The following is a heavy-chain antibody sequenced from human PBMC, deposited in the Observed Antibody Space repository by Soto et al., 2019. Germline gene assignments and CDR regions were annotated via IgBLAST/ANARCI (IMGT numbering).Heavy chain of an antibody. CDR1: GGSTNSRSDY. Sequence: SETLSLTCTVSGGSTNSRSDYWGWIRQPPGKGLEWIGSVYYSGSTHDNPSLQSRVTISVDTSRNQFSLNLISVTAADTAVYFCARQPRGPGYGERGLXFDHWGQGTLVTVSS. CDR3: ARQPRGPGYGERGLXFDH. D-gene: IGHD3-16*01. J-gene: IGHJ4*02. V-gene: IGHV4-39*01. CDR2: VYYSGST.